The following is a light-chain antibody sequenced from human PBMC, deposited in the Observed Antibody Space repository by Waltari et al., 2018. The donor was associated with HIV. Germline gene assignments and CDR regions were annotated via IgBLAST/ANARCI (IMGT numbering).Light chain of an antibody. CDR3: QHYNNRPPLT. J-gene: IGKJ5*01. V-gene: IGKV3-15*01. Sequence: EIMMTQSPATLSVSPGERVTLSCRASQSVNNNLAWYQQKPGQAPRLLIFSASARAAGIPARFSGSGSGTDFTLTISSPQSEDSAVYYCQHYNNRPPLTFGQGTRLEI. CDR1: QSVNNN. CDR2: SAS.